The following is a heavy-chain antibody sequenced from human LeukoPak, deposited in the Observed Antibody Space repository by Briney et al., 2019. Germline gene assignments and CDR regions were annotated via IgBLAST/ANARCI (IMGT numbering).Heavy chain of an antibody. CDR2: IYYSGST. CDR3: ARLARILGYCSGGSCYRYYFDY. V-gene: IGHV4-59*08. D-gene: IGHD2-15*01. J-gene: IGHJ4*02. Sequence: SETLSLTCTVSGGSISSYYWSWIRQPPGKGLEWIGYIYYSGSTNYNPSLKSRVTISVDTSKSQFSLKLSSVTAADTAVYYCARLARILGYCSGGSCYRYYFDYWGQGTLVTVSS. CDR1: GGSISSYY.